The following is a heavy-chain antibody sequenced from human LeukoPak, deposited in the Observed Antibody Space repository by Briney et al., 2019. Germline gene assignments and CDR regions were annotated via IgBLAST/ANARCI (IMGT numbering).Heavy chain of an antibody. Sequence: ASVKVSCKASGYTFTGYYMHWVRQAPGQGLEWMGWINPNSGGTNYAQKVQGRVTMTRDTSISTAYMELSRLRSDDTAVYYCARAQVEATPEEYYFDYWGQGTLVTVSS. D-gene: IGHD1-26*01. V-gene: IGHV1-2*02. CDR3: ARAQVEATPEEYYFDY. J-gene: IGHJ4*02. CDR2: INPNSGGT. CDR1: GYTFTGYY.